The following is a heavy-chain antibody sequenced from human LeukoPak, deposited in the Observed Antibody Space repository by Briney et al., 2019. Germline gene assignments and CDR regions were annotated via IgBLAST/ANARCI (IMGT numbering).Heavy chain of an antibody. V-gene: IGHV5-51*01. Sequence: GESLKISCKASRYTFNNYWIGWVRQMPGRGLEWMGMLYPDGSATTYHPSFEGRVTISADKSVTTAYLEWNSLKASDTALYYCVRQGLQSGTYPAYWGPGTLVTVSS. D-gene: IGHD1-26*01. CDR2: LYPDGSAT. CDR3: VRQGLQSGTYPAY. J-gene: IGHJ4*02. CDR1: RYTFNNYW.